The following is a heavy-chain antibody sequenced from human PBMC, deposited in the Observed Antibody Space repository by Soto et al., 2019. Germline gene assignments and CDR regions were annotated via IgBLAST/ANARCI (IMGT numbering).Heavy chain of an antibody. CDR2: ISYDGSNK. Sequence: GGSLRLSGAASGFTFSSYAIHWVRQAPCKGLEWVAVISYDGSNKYYADSVKGRFTISRDNSKNTLYLQMNSLRAEDTAVYYCARAHGITMILVDLLVDYWGQGTLLTVSS. J-gene: IGHJ4*02. V-gene: IGHV3-30-3*01. CDR3: ARAHGITMILVDLLVDY. D-gene: IGHD3-22*01. CDR1: GFTFSSYA.